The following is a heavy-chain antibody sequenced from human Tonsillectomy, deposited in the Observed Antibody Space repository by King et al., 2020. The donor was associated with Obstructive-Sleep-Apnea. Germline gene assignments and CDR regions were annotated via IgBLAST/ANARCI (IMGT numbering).Heavy chain of an antibody. Sequence: VQLVESGGGVVQPGRSLRLSCAASGFTFSSYGMHWVRQAPGKGREWVAVIWYDGSKKYYADSVKGRFTISRDNSKNTLYLQMNSLRAEDTAVYYCARDRSRFGDLMAYWGQGTLVTVSS. CDR3: ARDRSRFGDLMAY. J-gene: IGHJ4*02. D-gene: IGHD3-10*01. CDR1: GFTFSSYG. CDR2: IWYDGSKK. V-gene: IGHV3-33*01.